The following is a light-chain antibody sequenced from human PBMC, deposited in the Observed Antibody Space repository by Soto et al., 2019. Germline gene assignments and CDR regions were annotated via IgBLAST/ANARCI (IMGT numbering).Light chain of an antibody. J-gene: IGLJ3*02. V-gene: IGLV1-44*01. Sequence: QSVLTQPPSASGTPGQRVTISCCGSSSNIGSNTVTWYQQFPGTAPKILIYSNNQRPSGVPDRLSGSKSGTSASLAISGLQSEDEADYYCAVWDDTLSGVVFGGGTKLTVL. CDR2: SNN. CDR3: AVWDDTLSGVV. CDR1: SSNIGSNT.